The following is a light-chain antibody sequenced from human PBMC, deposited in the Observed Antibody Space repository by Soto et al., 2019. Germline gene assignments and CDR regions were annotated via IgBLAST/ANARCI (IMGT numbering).Light chain of an antibody. V-gene: IGKV3-20*01. CDR1: QSVSSSY. CDR3: QQHGSSPPSWT. Sequence: ETVLTQSPGPLSLSPGERATPFCRASQSVSSSYLARHQQQPGQAPRLLIYGPSSRATGIPDRFRASGSGTDFTRTISTLEPEEFPVYNCQQHGSSPPSWTFGQGTKVEIK. J-gene: IGKJ1*01. CDR2: GPS.